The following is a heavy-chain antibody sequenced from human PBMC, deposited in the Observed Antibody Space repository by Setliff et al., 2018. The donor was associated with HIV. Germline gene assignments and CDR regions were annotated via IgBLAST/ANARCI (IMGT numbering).Heavy chain of an antibody. J-gene: IGHJ4*02. V-gene: IGHV1-46*01. D-gene: IGHD6-13*01. Sequence: ASVKVSCKASGYTFTSYYMHWVRQAPGQGLEWMGIIYPSGGSTSYAQKFQGRVTMTRDTTTSTVYMQLSSLRSEDAAVYYCATSTAAMTAGGDLDYWGQGTLVTVSS. CDR2: IYPSGGST. CDR1: GYTFTSYY. CDR3: ATSTAAMTAGGDLDY.